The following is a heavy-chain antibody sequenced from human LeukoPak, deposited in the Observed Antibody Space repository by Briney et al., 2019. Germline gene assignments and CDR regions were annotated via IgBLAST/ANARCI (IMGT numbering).Heavy chain of an antibody. CDR1: GFTFSSYS. CDR2: ISSSSSTI. D-gene: IGHD1-26*01. V-gene: IGHV3-48*01. Sequence: GGSLRLSCAASGFTFSSYSMNWVRQAPGKGLEWVSYISSSSSTIYYADSVKGRFTISRDNAKNSLYLQMNSLRAEDTAVDYCASGWELLSSSFDYWGKETLVTVSS. CDR3: ASGWELLSSSFDY. J-gene: IGHJ4*02.